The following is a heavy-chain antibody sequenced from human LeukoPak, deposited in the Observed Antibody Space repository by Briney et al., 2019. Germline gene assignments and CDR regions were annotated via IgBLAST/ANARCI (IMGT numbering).Heavy chain of an antibody. CDR1: GGSFSGYY. D-gene: IGHD4-17*01. CDR2: INHSGST. J-gene: IGHJ4*02. V-gene: IGHV4-34*01. CDR3: AGQTTVVTGFDY. Sequence: SETLSLTCAVYGGSFSGYYWSWIRQPPGKGLEWIGEINHSGSTNYNPSLKSRVTISVDTSKNQFSLKLSSVTAADTAVYYCAGQTTVVTGFDYWGQGTLVTVSS.